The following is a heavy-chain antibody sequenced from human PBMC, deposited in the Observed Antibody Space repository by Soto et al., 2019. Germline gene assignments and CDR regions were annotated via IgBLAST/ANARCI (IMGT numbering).Heavy chain of an antibody. Sequence: GWSLRLSCAGSGFIFSNAWMSWVRQAPGKGLEWVGRIKNKKDGETTDYAAPVKGRFAISRDGSENTLYLQMNSLKAEDTAVYYCTTHYQGISNWGHGTLVTVSS. CDR3: TTHYQGISN. J-gene: IGHJ4*01. CDR2: IKNKKDGETT. D-gene: IGHD1-20*01. V-gene: IGHV3-15*01. CDR1: GFIFSNAW.